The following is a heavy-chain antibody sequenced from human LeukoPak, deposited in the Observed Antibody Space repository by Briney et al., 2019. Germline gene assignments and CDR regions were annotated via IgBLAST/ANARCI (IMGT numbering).Heavy chain of an antibody. D-gene: IGHD3-10*01. CDR3: ARVSTTVRGAKYGMDV. CDR2: IYTSGST. J-gene: IGHJ6*02. Sequence: SETLSLTCTVSGGSISSYYWSWIRQPAGKGLEWIGRIYTSGSTNYNPSLKSRVTMSVDTSKNQFSLKLSSVTAADTAVYYCARVSTTVRGAKYGMDVWGQGTTVTVSS. V-gene: IGHV4-4*07. CDR1: GGSISSYY.